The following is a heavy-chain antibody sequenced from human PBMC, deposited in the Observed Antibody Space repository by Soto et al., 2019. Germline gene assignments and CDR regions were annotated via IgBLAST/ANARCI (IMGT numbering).Heavy chain of an antibody. CDR1: GGSFSGYY. CDR2: INHSGST. Sequence: PSETLSLTCAVYGGSFSGYYWSWIRQPPGKGLEWIGEINHSGSTNYNPSLKSRVTISVDTSKNQFSLKLSSATAADTAVYYCARAAPRYCSGGSCYYGRDYCGQGTLVTVSS. D-gene: IGHD2-15*01. J-gene: IGHJ4*02. V-gene: IGHV4-34*01. CDR3: ARAAPRYCSGGSCYYGRDY.